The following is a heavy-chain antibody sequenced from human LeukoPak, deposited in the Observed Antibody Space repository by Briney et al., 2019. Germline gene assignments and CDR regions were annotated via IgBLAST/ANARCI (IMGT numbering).Heavy chain of an antibody. CDR2: IIPILGIA. D-gene: IGHD3-9*01. J-gene: IGHJ3*01. Sequence: AASVKVSCKASGGTFSSYAISWGRQAPGQGLEWMGRIIPILGIANYAQKFQGRVTITADKSTSTAYMELSSLRSEDTAVYYCARTLTGDGFDFWGQGTMVTVSS. CDR1: GGTFSSYA. V-gene: IGHV1-69*04. CDR3: ARTLTGDGFDF.